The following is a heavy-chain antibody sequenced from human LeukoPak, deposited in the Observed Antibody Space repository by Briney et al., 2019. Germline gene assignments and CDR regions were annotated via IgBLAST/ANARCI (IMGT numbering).Heavy chain of an antibody. CDR3: ARTDDAFHI. CDR2: IFYSGST. J-gene: IGHJ3*02. CDR1: GGSINNYY. Sequence: PSETLSLTGSVSGGSINNYYWSWIRQPPGKGLEWIGHIFYSGSTNYNPSLKSRVTISLVMSKNQISLKLSSVTTADTAMYYCARTDDAFHIWGHGTTVTVSS. V-gene: IGHV4-59*01. D-gene: IGHD2-21*02.